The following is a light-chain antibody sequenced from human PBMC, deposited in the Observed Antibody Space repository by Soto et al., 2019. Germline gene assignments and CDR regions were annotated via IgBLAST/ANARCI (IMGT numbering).Light chain of an antibody. CDR3: GLRGV. J-gene: IGLJ1*01. V-gene: IGLV2-14*01. Sequence: QSVLTQPASVSGSPGQSITISCTGTSSDVGAYKYVSWYQQIPGKAPKLMIYEVSKRPLGVSNRFYGSTSGNTASLTISGLQAEDEADYSCGLRGVFGTGTKLTVL. CDR1: SSDVGAYKY. CDR2: EVS.